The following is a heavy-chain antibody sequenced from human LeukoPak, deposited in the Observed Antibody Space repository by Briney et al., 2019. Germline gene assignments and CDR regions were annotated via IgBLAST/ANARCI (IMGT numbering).Heavy chain of an antibody. J-gene: IGHJ4*02. D-gene: IGHD3-10*01. CDR3: ARSELLWFGGVNSGFDY. V-gene: IGHV4-59*01. Sequence: SETLSLTCTVSGGSISSYYWSWIRQPPGKRLEWIGYVYYSGSTNYNPSLKSRVTISVDTSKNQFSLKLSSVTAADTAVYYCARSELLWFGGVNSGFDYWGQGTLVTVSS. CDR2: VYYSGST. CDR1: GGSISSYY.